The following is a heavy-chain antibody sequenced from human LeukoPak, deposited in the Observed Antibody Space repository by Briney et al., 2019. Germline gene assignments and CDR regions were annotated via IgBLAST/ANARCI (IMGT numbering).Heavy chain of an antibody. CDR1: GFTVSSNY. CDR3: AREMYSSGWCFDY. J-gene: IGHJ4*02. CDR2: IYSGGST. V-gene: IGHV3-66*01. D-gene: IGHD6-19*01. Sequence: GGSLRLSCAASGFTVSSNYMSWVRQAPGKGLEWVSVIYSGGSTYYADSVKGRFTISRDNSKNTLYLQMNSLRAEDTAVYYCAREMYSSGWCFDYWGQGTLVTVSS.